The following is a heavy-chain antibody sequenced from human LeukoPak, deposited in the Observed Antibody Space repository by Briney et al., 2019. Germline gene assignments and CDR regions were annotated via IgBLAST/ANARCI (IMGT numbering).Heavy chain of an antibody. CDR2: INPNSGDT. D-gene: IGHD3-10*01. CDR1: GYTFTGHY. CDR3: AREAVIRGIIITNFDY. J-gene: IGHJ4*02. V-gene: IGHV1-2*02. Sequence: ASVKVSCKASGYTFTGHYMHWVRQAPGQGLEWTGWINPNSGDTNYAQKFQGRVTMTRATSISTAYMELSRLRFDDTAVYYCAREAVIRGIIITNFDYWGQGTLVTVSS.